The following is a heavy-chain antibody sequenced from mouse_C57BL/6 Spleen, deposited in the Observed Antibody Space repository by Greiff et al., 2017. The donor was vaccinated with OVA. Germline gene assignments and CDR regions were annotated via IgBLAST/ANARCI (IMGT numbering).Heavy chain of an antibody. CDR3: ARSGLLTYWYVDV. J-gene: IGHJ1*03. CDR2: IYPGDGDT. Sequence: QVQLQQSGPELVKPGASVTISCKASGYAFSSSWVNWVKQRPGKGLEWIGRIYPGDGDTNYNGKFKGKATLTADKSSRAAYMQLSSLTADDSAVYVCARSGLLTYWYVDVWGTGTTVTVSS. CDR1: GYAFSSSW. V-gene: IGHV1-82*01. D-gene: IGHD2-3*01.